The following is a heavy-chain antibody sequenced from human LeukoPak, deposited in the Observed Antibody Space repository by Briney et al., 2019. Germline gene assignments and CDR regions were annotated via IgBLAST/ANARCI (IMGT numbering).Heavy chain of an antibody. D-gene: IGHD5-24*01. CDR1: GGTFSSYA. J-gene: IGHJ4*02. CDR3: ASPGGLQPDY. CDR2: IIPILGIA. V-gene: IGHV1-69*04. Sequence: SVKVSCKASGGTFSSYAISWVRQAPGQGLEWKGRIIPILGIANYAQKFQGRVTITADKSTSTAYMELSSLRSEGTSVYYCASPGGLQPDYWGQGTLVTVSS.